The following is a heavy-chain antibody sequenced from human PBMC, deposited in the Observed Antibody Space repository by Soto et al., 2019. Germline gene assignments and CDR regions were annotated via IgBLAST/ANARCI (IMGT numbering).Heavy chain of an antibody. CDR2: VWYDGNNK. Sequence: GGSLGLSCAASGFTFSTYAMHWVRQAPGKGLEWVAVVWYDGNNKYYGDSVRGRFTISRDNSKNTLYLQMDSLGAEDTAVYYCARDRRTSYSDSAPDAFDNWGQGNLVTVSS. J-gene: IGHJ4*01. D-gene: IGHD1-26*01. CDR1: GFTFSTYA. V-gene: IGHV3-33*01. CDR3: ARDRRTSYSDSAPDAFDN.